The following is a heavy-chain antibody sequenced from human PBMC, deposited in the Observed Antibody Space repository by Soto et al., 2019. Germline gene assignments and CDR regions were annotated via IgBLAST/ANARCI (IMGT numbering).Heavy chain of an antibody. CDR3: ASNEYSSHWYFDL. V-gene: IGHV3-11*01. D-gene: IGHD6-6*01. CDR1: GFTFSDYY. J-gene: IGHJ2*01. Sequence: GGSLRLSCAASGFTFSDYYMSWIRQAPGKGLEWVSYISSSGSTIYYADSVKGRFTISRDNAKNSLYLQMNSLRAEDTAVYYCASNEYSSHWYFDLWGRGTLVTVSS. CDR2: ISSSGSTI.